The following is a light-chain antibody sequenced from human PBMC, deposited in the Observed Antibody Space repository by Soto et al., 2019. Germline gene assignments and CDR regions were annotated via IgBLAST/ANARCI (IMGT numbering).Light chain of an antibody. CDR2: GAS. V-gene: IGKV3-20*01. CDR1: QSVSSTY. J-gene: IGKJ1*01. Sequence: EIVLTQSPGTLSLSPGERATLSCRASQSVSSTYLAWYQQKPGQAPRLLIYGASSRATGIPDRFSGYGSGTDFTLTISRLEPEDFAVYYCQQYGGSPWTFGQGTKVEIK. CDR3: QQYGGSPWT.